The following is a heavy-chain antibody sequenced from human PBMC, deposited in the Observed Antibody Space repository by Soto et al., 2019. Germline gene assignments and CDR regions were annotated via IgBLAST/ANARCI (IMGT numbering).Heavy chain of an antibody. V-gene: IGHV3-21*04. CDR1: GFTFSSYS. Sequence: EVQLVESGGGLVKPGGSLRLSCAASGFTFSSYSMNWVRQAPGKGLEWVSSISSSSSYIYYADSVKGRFTISRDNAKNSMYLQMNRLRAGDKAVYYCARVVDYLDPYYYYGMDVWGQGTTVTVSS. CDR3: ARVVDYLDPYYYYGMDV. CDR2: ISSSSSYI. J-gene: IGHJ6*02. D-gene: IGHD2-15*01.